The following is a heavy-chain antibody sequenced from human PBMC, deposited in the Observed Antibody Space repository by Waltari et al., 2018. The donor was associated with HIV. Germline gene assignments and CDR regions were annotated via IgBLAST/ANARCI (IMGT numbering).Heavy chain of an antibody. J-gene: IGHJ4*02. CDR3: ARNKYGDFNRAYYFDY. D-gene: IGHD4-17*01. V-gene: IGHV1-69*01. CDR1: GGTFSSYA. Sequence: QVQLVQSGAEVKKPGSSVQVSCKASGGTFSSYAISWVRQAPGQRLEWMGGIIPIFGTANYAQKFQGRVTITADESTSTAYMELSSQRSEDTAVYYCARNKYGDFNRAYYFDYWGQGTLVTVSS. CDR2: IIPIFGTA.